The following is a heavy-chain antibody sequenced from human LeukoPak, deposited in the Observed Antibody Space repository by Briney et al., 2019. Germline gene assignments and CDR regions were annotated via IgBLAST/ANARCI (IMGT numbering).Heavy chain of an antibody. J-gene: IGHJ4*02. V-gene: IGHV3-21*01. D-gene: IGHD3-22*01. CDR2: ISSTGVYI. CDR3: TRGTMIVDGDY. Sequence: PGGSLRLSCAASGFTFSSYSMNWVRQAPGKGLEWVSSISSTGVYIYYADSVTGRFAISRDKNSLYLQMSSLRAEDTAVYYCTRGTMIVDGDYWGQGTLVTVSS. CDR1: GFTFSSYS.